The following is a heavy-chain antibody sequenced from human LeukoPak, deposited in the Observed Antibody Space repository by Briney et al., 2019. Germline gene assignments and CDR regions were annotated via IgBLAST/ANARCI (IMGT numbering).Heavy chain of an antibody. CDR3: ARAPMIVVVFPPRLDF. CDR1: GYTFTGYY. V-gene: IGHV1-2*02. CDR2: INPNTDGT. D-gene: IGHD3-22*01. J-gene: IGHJ4*02. Sequence: ASVKVSCKTSGYTFTGYYMHWVRQAPGQGLEWMGWINPNTDGTNYAQNFQGRVTMTSDTSISTAYMELSSLRSDDTATYYCARAPMIVVVFPPRLDFWGQGTLVTVSS.